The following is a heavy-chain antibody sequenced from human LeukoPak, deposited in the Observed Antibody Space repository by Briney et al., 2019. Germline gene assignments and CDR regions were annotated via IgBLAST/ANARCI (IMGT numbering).Heavy chain of an antibody. CDR3: AKTNGYYDY. CDR1: GFTFSSYG. V-gene: IGHV3-23*01. J-gene: IGHJ4*02. Sequence: GGSLRLSCAASGFTFSSYGMSWVRQAPGKGLEWVSSISGSGGNTYYADSVKGRFTISRDNSKSTVYLRMNSLRAEDTAVYHCAKTNGYYDYWGQGTLVTVSS. D-gene: IGHD3-22*01. CDR2: ISGSGGNT.